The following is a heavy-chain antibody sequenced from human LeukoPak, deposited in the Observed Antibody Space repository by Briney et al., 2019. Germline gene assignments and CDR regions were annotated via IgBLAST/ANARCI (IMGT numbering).Heavy chain of an antibody. J-gene: IGHJ3*02. Sequence: KPGGSLRLSCAASGFTFSNAWMSWVRQAPGKGLEWVGRIKSKTDGGTTDYAAHVKGRFTISRDDSKNTLYLQMNSLKTEDTAVYYCTTAPFVVVIPHDAFDIWGQGTMVTVSS. CDR3: TTAPFVVVIPHDAFDI. CDR2: IKSKTDGGTT. V-gene: IGHV3-15*01. CDR1: GFTFSNAW. D-gene: IGHD3-22*01.